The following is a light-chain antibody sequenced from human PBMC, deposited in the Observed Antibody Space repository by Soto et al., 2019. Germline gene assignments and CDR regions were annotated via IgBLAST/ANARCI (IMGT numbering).Light chain of an antibody. V-gene: IGKV1-5*01. J-gene: IGKJ2*01. CDR3: QQYTMYT. Sequence: DIQMTQSPSTLSASVGDRVTITCRASQSISSWLAWYQQKPGKAPKLLIYDASSLESGVPSRFSGSGSGTEFTLTISSLQPDDFATYYCQQYTMYTFGQGTKLEIK. CDR1: QSISSW. CDR2: DAS.